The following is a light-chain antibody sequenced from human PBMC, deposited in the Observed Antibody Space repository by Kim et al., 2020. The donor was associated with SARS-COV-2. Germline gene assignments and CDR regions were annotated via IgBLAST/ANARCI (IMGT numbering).Light chain of an antibody. CDR1: SSDVGGYNY. CDR3: SAYTSSSTDAV. CDR2: YVS. V-gene: IGLV2-14*03. J-gene: IGLJ2*01. Sequence: QSALTQPASVSGSPGQSITISCTGTSSDVGGYNYVSWYQQHPGKAPKLMIYYVSNRPSGVSNRFSGSKSGNTASLTISGLQAEDEADYYCSAYTSSSTDAVFGGGTRLTVL.